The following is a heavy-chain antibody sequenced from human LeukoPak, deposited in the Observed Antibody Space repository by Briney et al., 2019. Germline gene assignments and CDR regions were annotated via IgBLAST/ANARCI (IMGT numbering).Heavy chain of an antibody. V-gene: IGHV4-59*01. Sequence: PSETLSLTCTVSGGSISNYFWSWIRQPPGRGLECIGYIYYSDSTNYNPSLKSRVTVSVDTSKNQFSLKLSSVTAADTAVYYCARFPGSAEYRHYYYMDVWGKGTTVTVSS. CDR2: IYYSDST. D-gene: IGHD2-15*01. CDR1: GGSISNYF. CDR3: ARFPGSAEYRHYYYMDV. J-gene: IGHJ6*03.